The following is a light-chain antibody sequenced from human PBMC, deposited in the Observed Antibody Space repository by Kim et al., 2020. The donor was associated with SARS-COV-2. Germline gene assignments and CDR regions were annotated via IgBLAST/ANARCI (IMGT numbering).Light chain of an antibody. CDR1: QGFSDY. CDR3: QQYKTYLWT. V-gene: IGKV1-16*01. J-gene: IGKJ1*01. Sequence: DIQMTQSPSSLSASVGDRVTITCRASQGFSDYLAWFQQKPGKAPKSLIYAASKLHSGVPSRFSGSGSGTEFTLTISSLQPEDFATYYCQQYKTYLWTFGQGTKLEI. CDR2: AAS.